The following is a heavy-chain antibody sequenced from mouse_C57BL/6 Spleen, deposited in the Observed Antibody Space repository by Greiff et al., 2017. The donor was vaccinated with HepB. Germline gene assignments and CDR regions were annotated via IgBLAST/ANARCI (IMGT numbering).Heavy chain of an antibody. CDR3: ARPAAQATHDFDD. CDR1: GYSFTGYF. CDR2: INPYNGDT. D-gene: IGHD3-2*02. Sequence: VQLQQSGPELVKPGDSVKISCKASGYSFTGYFMNWVMQSHGKSLEWIGRINPYNGDTFYNQKFKGKATLTVDKSSSTAHMELRSLTSEDSAVYYCARPAAQATHDFDDWGQGTTLTVSS. V-gene: IGHV1-20*01. J-gene: IGHJ2*01.